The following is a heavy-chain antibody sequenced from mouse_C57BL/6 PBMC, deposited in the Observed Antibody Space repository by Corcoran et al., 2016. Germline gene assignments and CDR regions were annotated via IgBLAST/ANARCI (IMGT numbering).Heavy chain of an antibody. Sequence: EVQLHQSGPELVKPGASVKIPCKASGYTFTDYNMDWVKQSHGKSLEWIGDINPNNGGTIYNQKFKGKATLTVDKSSSTAYMELRSLTSEDTAVYYCASNPIYYDYDGFAYWGQGTLVTVSA. CDR2: INPNNGGT. D-gene: IGHD2-4*01. CDR3: ASNPIYYDYDGFAY. J-gene: IGHJ3*01. CDR1: GYTFTDYN. V-gene: IGHV1-18*01.